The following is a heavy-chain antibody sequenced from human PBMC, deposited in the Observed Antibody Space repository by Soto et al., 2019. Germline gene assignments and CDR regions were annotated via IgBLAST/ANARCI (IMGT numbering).Heavy chain of an antibody. CDR3: ARQGFGGLHGLVDF. D-gene: IGHD3-10*01. CDR1: GGSITNYY. Sequence: QVQLQESGTGLVKSSETLTLTCTVSGGSITNYYWSWIRLSPGQGLEWLGYSHHSWASAYNTSLLSRVTVSLDTSKTQLPLSLTSVTAAVKAVYYSARQGFGGLHGLVDFWGQGTPVIFSS. J-gene: IGHJ6*02. CDR2: SHHSWAS. V-gene: IGHV4-59*08.